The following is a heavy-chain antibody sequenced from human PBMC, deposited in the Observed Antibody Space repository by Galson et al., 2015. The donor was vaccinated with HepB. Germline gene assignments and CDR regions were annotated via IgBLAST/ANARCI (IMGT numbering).Heavy chain of an antibody. D-gene: IGHD6-13*01. J-gene: IGHJ6*02. Sequence: SLRLSCAASGFTFSSYAMSWVRQAPGKGLEWVSAISGSGGSTYYADSVKGRFTISRDNSKNTLYLQMNSLRAEDTAVYYCANLQLAREYYGMDVWGQGTTVTVSS. V-gene: IGHV3-23*01. CDR1: GFTFSSYA. CDR3: ANLQLAREYYGMDV. CDR2: ISGSGGST.